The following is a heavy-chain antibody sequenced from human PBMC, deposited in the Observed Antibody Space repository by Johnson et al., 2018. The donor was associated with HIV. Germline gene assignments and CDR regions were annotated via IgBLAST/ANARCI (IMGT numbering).Heavy chain of an antibody. Sequence: QVQLVESGGGVVQPGRSLRLSCAASGFNFSSYGMHWVRQAPGKGLEWVAVIWYDGSNKYYADSVKGRFTISRDNSKNTLYLQMNSLRAEDTAVYYCARDPFGALDGDAFDIWGQGTMVTVSS. J-gene: IGHJ3*02. CDR1: GFNFSSYG. CDR3: ARDPFGALDGDAFDI. D-gene: IGHD3-10*01. V-gene: IGHV3-30*19. CDR2: IWYDGSNK.